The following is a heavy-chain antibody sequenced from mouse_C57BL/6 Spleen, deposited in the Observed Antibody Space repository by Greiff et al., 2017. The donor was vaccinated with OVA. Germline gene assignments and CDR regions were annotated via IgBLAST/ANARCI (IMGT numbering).Heavy chain of an antibody. D-gene: IGHD2-1*01. Sequence: VQLQQSGPELVKPGASVKISCKASGYTFTDYYMNWVKQSHGKSLEWIGDINPNNGGTSYNQKFKGKATLTVDKSSSTAYMELRSLTSEDSAVYYCARESYGNYWYFDVWGTGTTVTVSS. J-gene: IGHJ1*03. CDR1: GYTFTDYY. V-gene: IGHV1-26*01. CDR3: ARESYGNYWYFDV. CDR2: INPNNGGT.